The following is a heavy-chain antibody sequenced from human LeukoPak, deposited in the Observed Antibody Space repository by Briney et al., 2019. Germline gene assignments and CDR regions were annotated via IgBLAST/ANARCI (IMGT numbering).Heavy chain of an antibody. CDR3: ARDLWGWGSDYLDY. J-gene: IGHJ4*02. CDR2: ISPNSGAT. D-gene: IGHD4/OR15-4a*01. V-gene: IGHV1-2*06. CDR1: GYTFTDYY. Sequence: ASVKVSCKASGYTFTDYYVHWVRLVPGQGLEWMGRISPNSGATNDAEKFRGRVTMARDTSINTVYMEMSSLRSDDTAVYYCARDLWGWGSDYLDYWGQGTLVTVSS.